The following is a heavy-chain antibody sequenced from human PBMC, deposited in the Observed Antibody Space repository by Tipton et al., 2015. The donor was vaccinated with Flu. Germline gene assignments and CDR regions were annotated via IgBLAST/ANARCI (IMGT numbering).Heavy chain of an antibody. D-gene: IGHD4-17*01. Sequence: TLSLTCTVSGYSISSGYYWGWIRQSPGKGLEWIGYIYYTGSTNYNPSLKSRVTISVDTSKNQFSLKLSSVTAADTAVYYCARAGGTAVTTWNWFDPWGQGTLVTVSS. CDR1: GYSISSGYY. J-gene: IGHJ5*02. CDR2: IYYTGST. V-gene: IGHV4-38-2*02. CDR3: ARAGGTAVTTWNWFDP.